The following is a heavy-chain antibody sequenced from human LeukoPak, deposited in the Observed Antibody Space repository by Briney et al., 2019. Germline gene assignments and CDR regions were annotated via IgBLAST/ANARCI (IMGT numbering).Heavy chain of an antibody. CDR3: AKVGTVYFPLDF. D-gene: IGHD2/OR15-2a*01. CDR1: GFTFTSSA. CDR2: ISGRSGTT. Sequence: GGSLRLSCVASGFTFTSSAMSWVRQAPGKGLEWVSAISGRSGTTYYADSVKSRFTISRDNSKNTLYLQMNSLRAGDTAVYYCAKVGTVYFPLDFWGQGTLVTVSS. J-gene: IGHJ4*02. V-gene: IGHV3-23*01.